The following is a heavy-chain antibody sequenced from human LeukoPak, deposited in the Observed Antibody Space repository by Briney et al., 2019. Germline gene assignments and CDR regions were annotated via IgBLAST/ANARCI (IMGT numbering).Heavy chain of an antibody. V-gene: IGHV4-34*01. J-gene: IGHJ4*02. CDR1: GGSFSGYY. CDR3: ARTEMATILPFDY. D-gene: IGHD5-24*01. Sequence: SETLSLTCAVYGGSFSGYYWSWIRQPPGKGLEWIGEINHSGSTNYNPSLKSRVTISVDTSKNQFSLKLSSVTAADTAVYYCARTEMATILPFDYWGQGTLVTVSS. CDR2: INHSGST.